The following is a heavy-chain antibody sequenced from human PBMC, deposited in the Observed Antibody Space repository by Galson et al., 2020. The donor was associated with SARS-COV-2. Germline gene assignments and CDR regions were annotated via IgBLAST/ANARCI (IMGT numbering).Heavy chain of an antibody. CDR3: ARRKYYNYYMDV. Sequence: SETLSLTCTVSGGSISTSSDYWGWIRQPPGKGLEWIATISYSGSTYYNPSLKSRVIISVDTSKNQFSLKMSSVTAADTAVYYCARRKYYNYYMDVWGKGTTVTISS. CDR2: ISYSGST. J-gene: IGHJ6*03. V-gene: IGHV4-39*01. CDR1: GGSISTSSDY.